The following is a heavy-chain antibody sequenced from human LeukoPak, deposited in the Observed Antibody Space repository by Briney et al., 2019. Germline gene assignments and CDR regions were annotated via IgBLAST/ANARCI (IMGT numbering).Heavy chain of an antibody. CDR2: INPNSGGT. Sequence: ASVKVSCKASGYTFTGYYMHWVRQAPGQGLEWMGWINPNSGGTNYAQKFQGRVTMTRDTSTSTVYMELSSLRSEDTAVYYCARGDILTGYPNWFDPWGQGTLVTVSS. CDR1: GYTFTGYY. D-gene: IGHD3-9*01. J-gene: IGHJ5*02. CDR3: ARGDILTGYPNWFDP. V-gene: IGHV1-2*02.